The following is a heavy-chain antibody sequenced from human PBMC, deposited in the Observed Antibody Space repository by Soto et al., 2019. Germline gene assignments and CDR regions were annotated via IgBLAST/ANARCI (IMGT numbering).Heavy chain of an antibody. CDR1: GGSISSGGYY. Sequence: SETLSLTCAVSGGSISSGGYYWSWIRQPPGKGLEWIGYIYYSGSPNYNPSLKSRVTISVDTSKNQFSLKLSSVTAADTAVYYCARAPRGNYGYPSYFDYWGQGTLVTVSS. D-gene: IGHD3-10*01. CDR3: ARAPRGNYGYPSYFDY. CDR2: IYYSGSP. J-gene: IGHJ4*02. V-gene: IGHV4-61*08.